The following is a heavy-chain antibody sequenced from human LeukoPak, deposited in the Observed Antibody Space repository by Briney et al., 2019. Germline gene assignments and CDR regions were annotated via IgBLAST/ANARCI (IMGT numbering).Heavy chain of an antibody. CDR2: ISAYNGST. CDR3: ARDLTSNVAVTEYHYYAMDV. V-gene: IGHV1-18*01. Sequence: ASVKVSCKASDFSFTGYGMSWVRQAPGQGLEWMGWISAYNGSTKYVQKLQGRVTMTTDTSTGTAYMELRSLRPDDTAVYYCARDLTSNVAVTEYHYYAMDVWGQGTTVTVSS. J-gene: IGHJ6*02. D-gene: IGHD6-19*01. CDR1: DFSFTGYG.